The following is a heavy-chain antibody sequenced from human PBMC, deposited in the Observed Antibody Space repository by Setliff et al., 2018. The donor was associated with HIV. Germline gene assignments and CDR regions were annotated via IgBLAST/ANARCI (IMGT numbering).Heavy chain of an antibody. CDR2: ITYSGSA. D-gene: IGHD1-1*01. CDR3: VRDDSGYNGKGFDY. CDR1: GGSISSDDYY. J-gene: IGHJ4*02. Sequence: SETLSLTCTVSGGSISSDDYYWNWIRQPPGKGLEWIGYITYSGSAYDNPSLKSRVTISIDTSNNQISLRLSSVTAADTAMYYCVRDDSGYNGKGFDYWGPGTLVTVSS. V-gene: IGHV4-30-4*08.